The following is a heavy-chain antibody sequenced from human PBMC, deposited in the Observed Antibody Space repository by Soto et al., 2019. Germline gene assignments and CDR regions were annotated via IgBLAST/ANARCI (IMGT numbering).Heavy chain of an antibody. CDR3: ASIAAPGTTHFDF. Sequence: LSLTCTVSGGSLGSSSYYWGWIRQSPGKGLEWIGNIYYSGNTFYNPSLKSRVTISVDTSKNQFYLHLSSVTAADTAIFYCASIAAPGTTHFDFWGQGTLVTVS. V-gene: IGHV4-39*01. D-gene: IGHD6-13*01. J-gene: IGHJ4*02. CDR2: IYYSGNT. CDR1: GGSLGSSSYY.